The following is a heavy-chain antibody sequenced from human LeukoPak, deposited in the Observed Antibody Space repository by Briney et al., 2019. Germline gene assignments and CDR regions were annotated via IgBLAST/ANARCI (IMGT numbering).Heavy chain of an antibody. Sequence: GSLRLSCAASGFTFSSYWTSWVRQAPGKGLEWVANIKQDGSEKYYADSVKGRFTISRDNSKNTLYLQMSSLRAEDTAVYYCVRVASRAFDYWGQGTLVTVSS. CDR2: IKQDGSEK. CDR1: GFTFSSYW. D-gene: IGHD5-12*01. V-gene: IGHV3-7*02. J-gene: IGHJ4*02. CDR3: VRVASRAFDY.